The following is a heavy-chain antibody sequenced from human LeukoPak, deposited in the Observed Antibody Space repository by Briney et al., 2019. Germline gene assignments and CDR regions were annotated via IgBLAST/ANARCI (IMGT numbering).Heavy chain of an antibody. Sequence: GGSLRLSCAASGFTFSRYTLHWVRQAPGKGLEWVAVISYDGSNEYYADSVKGRFTISGDNSKDTLDLQMNSLRTEDTAVYYCAKLSLSGRSQSADYWGQGTLVTVSS. CDR3: AKLSLSGRSQSADY. CDR1: GFTFSRYT. CDR2: ISYDGSNE. D-gene: IGHD3-10*01. V-gene: IGHV3-30*04. J-gene: IGHJ4*02.